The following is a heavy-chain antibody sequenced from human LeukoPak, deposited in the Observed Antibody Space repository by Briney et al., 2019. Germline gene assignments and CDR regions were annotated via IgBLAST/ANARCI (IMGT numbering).Heavy chain of an antibody. J-gene: IGHJ4*02. D-gene: IGHD6-13*01. CDR3: AREVAAAVHFDY. V-gene: IGHV3-7*01. CDR2: IKQDGSEK. Sequence: GGSLRLSCAASGFTFSSYWMSWVRQAPGKGLEWVANIKQDGSEKYYVDSEKGRFTISRGNAKNSLYLQMNSLRAEDTAVYYCAREVAAAVHFDYWGQGTLVTVSS. CDR1: GFTFSSYW.